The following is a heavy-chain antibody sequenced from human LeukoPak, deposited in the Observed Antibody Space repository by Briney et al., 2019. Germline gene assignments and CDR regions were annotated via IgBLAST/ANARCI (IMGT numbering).Heavy chain of an antibody. J-gene: IGHJ4*02. CDR1: GFSLTTRGVG. CDR3: AHLTADSFGYSFGY. V-gene: IGHV2-5*02. CDR2: IFWDDDQ. Sequence: SGPTLVKPTQTLTLTCTFSGFSLTTRGVGVAWIRQPPGKALGWLALIFWDDDQRYSPSLKSRFAITKDTSKNQVVLIMTNMDPMDTATYYCAHLTADSFGYSFGYWGQGTLVTVSS. D-gene: IGHD5-18*01.